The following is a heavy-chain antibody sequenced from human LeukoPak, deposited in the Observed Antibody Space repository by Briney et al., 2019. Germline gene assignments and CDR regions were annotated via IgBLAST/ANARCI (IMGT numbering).Heavy chain of an antibody. J-gene: IGHJ4*02. Sequence: GGSLRLSCAASGFTFSSYGMSWVRQAPGKGLEWVSAISGSGGSTYYADSVKGRFTISRDNAKNSLYLQMNSLRAEDTAVYYCAKRGGGRSPFDYWGQGTLVTVSS. CDR2: ISGSGGST. V-gene: IGHV3-23*01. CDR1: GFTFSSYG. CDR3: AKRGGGRSPFDY. D-gene: IGHD2-15*01.